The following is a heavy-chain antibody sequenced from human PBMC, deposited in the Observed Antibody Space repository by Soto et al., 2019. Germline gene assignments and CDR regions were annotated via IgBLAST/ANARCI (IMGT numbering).Heavy chain of an antibody. CDR3: ARVRGYCSGASCYPSDY. D-gene: IGHD2-15*01. Sequence: GGSLRLSCAASGFTFSNYWMSWVRQAPGKGLEWVANIKQDGSEKYYVDSVKGRFTISRDNAKNSLFLQMNSLRAEDTALYYCARVRGYCSGASCYPSDYWGQGTLVTVSS. V-gene: IGHV3-7*04. CDR2: IKQDGSEK. J-gene: IGHJ4*02. CDR1: GFTFSNYW.